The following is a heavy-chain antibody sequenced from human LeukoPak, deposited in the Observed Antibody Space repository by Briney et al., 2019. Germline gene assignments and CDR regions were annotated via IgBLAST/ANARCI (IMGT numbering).Heavy chain of an antibody. Sequence: PGGSLRLSCAASGFTFSDYYMSWIRQAPGKGLEWVSVIYSGGSTYYADSVKGRFTISRDNSKNTLYLQMNSLRAEDTAVYYCATKLAAVTGLDYWGQGTLVTVSS. D-gene: IGHD6-13*01. J-gene: IGHJ4*02. CDR2: IYSGGST. CDR1: GFTFSDYY. CDR3: ATKLAAVTGLDY. V-gene: IGHV3-53*01.